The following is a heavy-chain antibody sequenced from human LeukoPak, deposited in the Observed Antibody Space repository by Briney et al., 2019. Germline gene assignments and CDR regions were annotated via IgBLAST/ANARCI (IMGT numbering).Heavy chain of an antibody. Sequence: GGSLRLSCAASGFTFSSYAMSWVRQAPGKGLEWVSSISGSGGSKYYADSVKGRFTISRDNSKNTLYLQMNSLRAEDTAVYYCAKDYATYYYGSGSYYNYGMDVWGQGTTVTVSS. CDR1: GFTFSSYA. CDR3: AKDYATYYYGSGSYYNYGMDV. V-gene: IGHV3-23*01. D-gene: IGHD3-10*01. CDR2: ISGSGGSK. J-gene: IGHJ6*02.